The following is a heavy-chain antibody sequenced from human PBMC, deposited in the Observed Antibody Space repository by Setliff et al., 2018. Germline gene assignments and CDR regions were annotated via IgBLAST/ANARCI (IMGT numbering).Heavy chain of an antibody. D-gene: IGHD3-3*01. CDR3: ARRSSFWSGYFDY. V-gene: IGHV4-34*01. J-gene: IGHJ4*02. CDR2: INHNGGT. CDR1: GGSFSGYY. Sequence: ETLSLTCAVYGGSFSGYYWSWIRQPPGRGLEWIGEINHNGGTNYNPSLKSRVTISIHTSKNQFSLNLSSVTAADTAVYYCARRSSFWSGYFDYWGQGTLVTVSS.